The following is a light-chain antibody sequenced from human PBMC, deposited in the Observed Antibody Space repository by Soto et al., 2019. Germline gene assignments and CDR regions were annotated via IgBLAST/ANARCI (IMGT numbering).Light chain of an antibody. J-gene: IGLJ3*02. Sequence: QSVLTQPPSVSGTPGQRVAIPCSGSSSNIGSNTVNWYQQLPRMAPKLLIYYNNERPSGVPDRFSGSKSGTSASLAISGLQTGDEADYYCGTWDSSLSVWVFGGGTKLTVL. CDR3: GTWDSSLSVWV. CDR2: YNN. CDR1: SSNIGSNT. V-gene: IGLV1-44*01.